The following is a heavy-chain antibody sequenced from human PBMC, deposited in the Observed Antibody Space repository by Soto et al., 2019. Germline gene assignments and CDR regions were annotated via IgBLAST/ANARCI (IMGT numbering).Heavy chain of an antibody. CDR1: GYNFPGSW. D-gene: IGHD3-3*01. CDR2: IYPSDSDT. V-gene: IGHV5-51*07. CDR3: ARGGVSTRTFDY. J-gene: IGHJ4*02. Sequence: XESLKISWKGSGYNFPGSWIAWVHPMPGKGLELMGIIYPSDSDTRYRPSFQGQVTISADKSISSAYLQWSSLRASDTAMYYCARGGVSTRTFDYWGQGTPVTVSS.